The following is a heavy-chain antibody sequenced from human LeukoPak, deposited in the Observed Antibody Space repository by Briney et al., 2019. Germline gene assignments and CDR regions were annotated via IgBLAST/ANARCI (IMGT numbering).Heavy chain of an antibody. CDR1: XFTFSXXX. CDR2: ISSSSSYI. V-gene: IGHV3-21*01. CDR3: ARDTSGWYDY. D-gene: IGHD6-19*01. J-gene: IGHJ4*02. Sequence: LSXXXSXFTFSXXXMNWXRXAPGKXLEWVSSISSSSSYIYYADSVKGRFTISRDNAKNSLYLQMNSLRAEDTAVYYCARDTSGWYDYWGQGTLVTVSS.